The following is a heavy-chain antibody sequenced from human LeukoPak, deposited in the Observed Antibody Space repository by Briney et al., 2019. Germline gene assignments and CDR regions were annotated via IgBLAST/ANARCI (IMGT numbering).Heavy chain of an antibody. V-gene: IGHV4-34*01. CDR3: ARGTLRFLEWFRGSISGYYFDY. CDR2: INHSGST. J-gene: IGHJ4*02. D-gene: IGHD3-3*01. CDR1: GGSFSGYY. Sequence: SETLSLTCAVYGGSFSGYYWSWIRQPPGKGLEWIGEINHSGSTNYNPSLKSRVTISVDTSKNQFSLKLSSVTAADTAVYYCARGTLRFLEWFRGSISGYYFDYWGQGTLVTVSS.